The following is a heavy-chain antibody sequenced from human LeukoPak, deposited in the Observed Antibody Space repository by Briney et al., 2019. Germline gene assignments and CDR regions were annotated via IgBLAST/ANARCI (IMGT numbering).Heavy chain of an antibody. J-gene: IGHJ6*03. CDR3: AGIGGYSYGYGRYYYYYMDV. CDR2: INHSGST. V-gene: IGHV4-34*01. CDR1: GGSFSGYY. D-gene: IGHD5-18*01. Sequence: SETLSLTCAVYGGSFSGYYCSWIRQPPGKGLEWIGEINHSGSTNYNPSLKSRVTISVDTSKNQFSLKLSSVTAADTAVYYCAGIGGYSYGYGRYYYYYMDVWGKGTTGTV.